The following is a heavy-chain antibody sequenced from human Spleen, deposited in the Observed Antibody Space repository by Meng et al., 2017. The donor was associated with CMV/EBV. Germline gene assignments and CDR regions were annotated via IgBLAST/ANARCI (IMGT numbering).Heavy chain of an antibody. CDR1: GFTFSNVW. V-gene: IGHV3-7*01. J-gene: IGHJ4*02. D-gene: IGHD3-3*01. CDR2: IKQDGSEK. Sequence: GGSLRLSCAVSGFTFSNVWMSWVRQAPGKGLEWVASIKQDGSEKYYVDSVKGRFTISRDNAYNSLYLQMTSLRAEDTAVYYCARRGLWSGHGDYWGQGALVTVSS. CDR3: ARRGLWSGHGDY.